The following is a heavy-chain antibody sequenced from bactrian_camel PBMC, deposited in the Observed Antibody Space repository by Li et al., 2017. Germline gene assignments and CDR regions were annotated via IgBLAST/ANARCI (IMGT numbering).Heavy chain of an antibody. Sequence: LVESGGGLVQPGGSLTLSCAASGFTFSNAGMTWVRQAPGKGLEWVSSINWSGDDTNYADSVKGRFTVSRDNAKNTVYLQMDSLKTEDMAMYFCAKAVYGETWYPQTEYDYWGKGTQVTVS. CDR3: AKAVYGETWYPQTEYDY. CDR1: GFTFSNAG. J-gene: IGHJ4*01. CDR2: INWSGDDT. V-gene: IGHV3S40*01. D-gene: IGHD6*01.